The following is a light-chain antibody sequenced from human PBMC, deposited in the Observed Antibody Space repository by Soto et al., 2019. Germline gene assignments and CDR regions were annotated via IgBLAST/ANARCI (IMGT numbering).Light chain of an antibody. CDR2: DTS. Sequence: EVVVRQSPATLSXXPXXXXTXXXSASQGIGDPLAWYQHKPGQTPRLLIYDTSTRATGVPARFSGSRSETEYNLALHTLQSECTAVSNCQRHSTCPLRFSGGTKVDIK. CDR1: QGIGDP. J-gene: IGKJ4*01. V-gene: IGKV3-15*01. CDR3: QRHSTCPLR.